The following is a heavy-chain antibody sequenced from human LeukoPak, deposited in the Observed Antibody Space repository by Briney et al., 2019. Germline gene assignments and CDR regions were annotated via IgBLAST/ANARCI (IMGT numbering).Heavy chain of an antibody. V-gene: IGHV4-39*01. CDR2: IYYSGST. CDR3: ARRVANRNWFDP. Sequence: PGGSLRLSCATSGFTFSNYAMSWIRQPPGKGLEWIGSIYYSGSTYYNPSLKSRVTISVDTSKNQFSLKLSSVTAADTAVYYCARRVANRNWFDPWGQGTLVTVSS. CDR1: GFTFSNYA. J-gene: IGHJ5*02.